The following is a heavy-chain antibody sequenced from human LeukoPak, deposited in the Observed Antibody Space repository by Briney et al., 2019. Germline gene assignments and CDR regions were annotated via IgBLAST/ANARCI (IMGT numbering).Heavy chain of an antibody. CDR2: IYHSGST. Sequence: SETLSLTCTVSGGSISSGGYYWSWIRQPPGKGLEWIGYIYHSGSTYYNPSLKSRVTISVDTSKNQFSLKLSSVTAADTAVYYCARSPRFRGVIVRAWYFDLWGRGTLVTVSS. J-gene: IGHJ2*01. D-gene: IGHD3-16*02. CDR1: GGSISSGGYY. V-gene: IGHV4-30-2*01. CDR3: ARSPRFRGVIVRAWYFDL.